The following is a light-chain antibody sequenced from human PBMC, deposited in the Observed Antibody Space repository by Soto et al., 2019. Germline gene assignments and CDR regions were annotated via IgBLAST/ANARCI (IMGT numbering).Light chain of an antibody. CDR1: SSDVGGSNG. CDR2: DVS. J-gene: IGLJ1*01. CDR3: SSYTRRSTYV. Sequence: ALTQPPSVSGSPGQSVAISCTGTSSDVGGSNGVSWYQQPPGTAPKLMIYDVSNRPSGVPDRFSGSKSVNTASLTISGLQAEDKGDYYCSSYTRRSTYVFGTGTKVTVL. V-gene: IGLV2-18*02.